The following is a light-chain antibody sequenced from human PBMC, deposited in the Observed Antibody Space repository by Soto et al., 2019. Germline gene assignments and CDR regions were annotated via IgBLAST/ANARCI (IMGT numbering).Light chain of an antibody. V-gene: IGKV1-33*01. CDR1: QDISNY. J-gene: IGKJ5*01. CDR3: QQYDNLPT. Sequence: GDRVTITCQASQDISNYLNWYQQKPGKAPKLLIYDASNLETGVQSRFSGSGSGTDFTFTISSLQPEDIATYYCQQYDNLPTFGQGTRLELK. CDR2: DAS.